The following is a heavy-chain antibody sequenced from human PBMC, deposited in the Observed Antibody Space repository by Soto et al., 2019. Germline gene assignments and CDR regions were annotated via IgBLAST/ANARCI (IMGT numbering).Heavy chain of an antibody. CDR3: ARLWESYYVSPLYGMDV. CDR1: GDSVSSNSAA. D-gene: IGHD3-3*01. CDR2: TYYRSKWYN. J-gene: IGHJ6*02. V-gene: IGHV6-1*01. Sequence: SQTLSLTCAISGDSVSSNSAAWNWIRQSPSRGLEWLGRTYYRSKWYNDYAVSVKSRITINPDTSKNQFSLQLNSVTPEDTAVYYCARLWESYYVSPLYGMDVWGQGTTVTVSS.